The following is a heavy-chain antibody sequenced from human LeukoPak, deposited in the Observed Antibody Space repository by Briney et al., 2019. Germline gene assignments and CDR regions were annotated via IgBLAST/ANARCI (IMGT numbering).Heavy chain of an antibody. D-gene: IGHD3-10*01. CDR2: IYYSGST. CDR1: GGSISSYY. Sequence: SSETLSLTCTVSGGSISSYYWSWIRQPPGKGLEWIGYIYYSGSTNYNPSLKSRVTISVDTSKNQFSLKLSSVTAADTAVYYCARDSGTTGEVKFDPWGQGTLVTVSS. V-gene: IGHV4-59*01. J-gene: IGHJ5*02. CDR3: ARDSGTTGEVKFDP.